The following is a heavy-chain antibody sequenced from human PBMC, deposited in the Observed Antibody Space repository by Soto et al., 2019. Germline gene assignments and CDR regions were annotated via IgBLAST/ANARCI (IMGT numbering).Heavy chain of an antibody. Sequence: GGSLRLSCAASGFTFSSYAMHWVRQAPGKGLEWVAVISYDGSNKYYADSVKGRFTISRDNSKNTLYLQMNSLRAEDTAVYYCARSSLITMLPLGAFDIWGQGTMVTVSS. CDR2: ISYDGSNK. D-gene: IGHD3-10*01. CDR1: GFTFSSYA. V-gene: IGHV3-30-3*01. CDR3: ARSSLITMLPLGAFDI. J-gene: IGHJ3*02.